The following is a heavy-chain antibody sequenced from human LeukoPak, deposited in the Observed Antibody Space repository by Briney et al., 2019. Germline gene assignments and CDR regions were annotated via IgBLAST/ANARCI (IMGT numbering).Heavy chain of an antibody. J-gene: IGHJ6*02. V-gene: IGHV1-3*01. CDR2: FNPGNGDT. Sequence: GASVKVSCKASGYIFTNYAVQWVRQAPGQRLEWLGWFNPGNGDTRYSQKFQGRVTITSDTSATTAYMELNSLTAEDTAVYYCSRDRWHCPVNCDSVYYYSLDVWGQGTTVTVPS. D-gene: IGHD1-20*01. CDR1: GYIFTNYA. CDR3: SRDRWHCPVNCDSVYYYSLDV.